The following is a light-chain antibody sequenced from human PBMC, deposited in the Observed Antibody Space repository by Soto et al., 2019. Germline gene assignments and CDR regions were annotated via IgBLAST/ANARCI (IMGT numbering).Light chain of an antibody. V-gene: IGKV3-20*01. CDR2: GAS. J-gene: IGKJ3*01. CDR3: QQYGNSPRST. Sequence: EIVLTQSPGTLSLSPGERATLACRASQSVRSSYLAWYQQKPGQAPRLLIYGASTRATGIPDRFSGSGSGTDFTLTISRLEPDDFAVYDCQQYGNSPRSTSGTGTKVDIK. CDR1: QSVRSSY.